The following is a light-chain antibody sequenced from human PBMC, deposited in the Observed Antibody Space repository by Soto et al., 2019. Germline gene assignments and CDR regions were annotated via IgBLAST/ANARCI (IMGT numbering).Light chain of an antibody. J-gene: IGKJ1*01. V-gene: IGKV3-15*01. CDR2: GAS. CDR3: QQYNNWRQ. Sequence: EIVMTQSPATLSVSPGERATLSCRASQSVSSNLAWYQQKPGQAPRLIIYGASTRATGIPARFSGSGSGTEFTLTVGSLQSEDFAVHYCQQYNNWRQLGQGTKVDIK. CDR1: QSVSSN.